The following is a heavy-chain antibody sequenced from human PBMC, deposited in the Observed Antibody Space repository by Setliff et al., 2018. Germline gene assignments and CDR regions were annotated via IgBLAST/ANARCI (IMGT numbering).Heavy chain of an antibody. V-gene: IGHV1-18*01. J-gene: IGHJ5*02. CDR2: ISAYNGNT. D-gene: IGHD3-10*01. CDR1: GYTFNSYG. CDR3: AKNGFGVVALGVNNWFDP. Sequence: GASVKVSCKTSGYTFNSYGYSWVRQAPGQGLEWMGWISAYNGNTNYAQKLQGRVTMTTDTSTSTAYMELRSLRSDDTAVYYCAKNGFGVVALGVNNWFDPWGQGTLVTVS.